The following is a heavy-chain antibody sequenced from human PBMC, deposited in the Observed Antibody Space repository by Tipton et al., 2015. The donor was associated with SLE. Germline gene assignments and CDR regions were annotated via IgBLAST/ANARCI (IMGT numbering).Heavy chain of an antibody. J-gene: IGHJ4*02. CDR1: GYSFTSYW. CDR2: IDPSDSYT. Sequence: QLVQSGAEVKKPGESLRISCKGSGYSFTSYWIIWVRQMPGKGLEWMGRIDPSDSYTDYSPSFEGHVTISVDESISTAYLQWSSLKASDNAMYYCARQDAGNYDFDYWGQGTLVTVSS. D-gene: IGHD1-7*01. V-gene: IGHV5-10-1*01. CDR3: ARQDAGNYDFDY.